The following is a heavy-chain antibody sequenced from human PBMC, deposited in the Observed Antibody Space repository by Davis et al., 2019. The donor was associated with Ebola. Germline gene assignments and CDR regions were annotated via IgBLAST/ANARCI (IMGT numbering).Heavy chain of an antibody. Sequence: GSLRLSCAAYGGSISSYYWSWIRQPPGKGLEWIGYIYYSGSTNYNPSLKSRVTISVDTSKNQFSLKLSSVTAADTAVYFCARGPPKYDTSGLDYWGQGTLVTVSS. CDR2: IYYSGST. CDR1: GGSISSYY. D-gene: IGHD3-22*01. J-gene: IGHJ4*02. V-gene: IGHV4-59*12. CDR3: ARGPPKYDTSGLDY.